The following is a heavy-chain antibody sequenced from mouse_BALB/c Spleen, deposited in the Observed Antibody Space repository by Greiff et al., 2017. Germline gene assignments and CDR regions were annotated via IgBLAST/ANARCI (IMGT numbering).Heavy chain of an antibody. J-gene: IGHJ1*01. Sequence: EVMLVESGGGLVQPGGSRKLSCAASGFTFSSFVMHWVRQAPEKGLEWVAYISSGSSTIYYADTVKGRFTISRDNPKNTLFLQMTSLRSEDTAMYYCARGGYGKGWYFDVWGAGTTVTVSS. CDR2: ISSGSSTI. CDR3: ARGGYGKGWYFDV. CDR1: GFTFSSFV. D-gene: IGHD2-10*02. V-gene: IGHV5-17*02.